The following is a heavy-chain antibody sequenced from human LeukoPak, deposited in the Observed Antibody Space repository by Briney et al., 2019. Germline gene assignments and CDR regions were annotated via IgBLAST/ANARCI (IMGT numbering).Heavy chain of an antibody. V-gene: IGHV3-7*01. J-gene: IGHJ4*02. CDR1: GFIFSNYW. CDR3: ARIFSVYYVFDY. D-gene: IGHD5/OR15-5a*01. CDR2: IKQDGSEE. Sequence: GSLRLSCAASGFIFSNYWMSWVRLAPGRGLEWVANIKQDGSEEYYVDSVKGRFTISRDNAKNSMYLQMNSLRADDTAVYYCARIFSVYYVFDYWGQGTPVTASS.